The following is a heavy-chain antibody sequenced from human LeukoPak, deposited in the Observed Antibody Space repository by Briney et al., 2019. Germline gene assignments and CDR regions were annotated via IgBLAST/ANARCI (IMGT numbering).Heavy chain of an antibody. CDR1: GFTFSSYW. CDR3: AKVGSGGTYSFDY. D-gene: IGHD1-26*01. CDR2: IKQDESQK. J-gene: IGHJ4*02. Sequence: GGSLRLSCAASGFTFSSYWMSWVRQAPGKGLEWVAKIKQDESQKDYVNSVKGRFTISRDNAKNSLYLQMNSLRAEDTAVYYCAKVGSGGTYSFDYWGQGTLVTVSS. V-gene: IGHV3-7*01.